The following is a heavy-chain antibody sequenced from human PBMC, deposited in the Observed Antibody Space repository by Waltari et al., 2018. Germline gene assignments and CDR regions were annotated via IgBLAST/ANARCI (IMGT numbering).Heavy chain of an antibody. Sequence: SSGYYWGWIRQPPGKGLEWIGSIYHSGSTYYNPSLKSRVTISVDTSKNQFSLKLSSVTAADTAVYYCARLEYQLLDWFDPWGQGTLVTVSS. V-gene: IGHV4-38-2*01. J-gene: IGHJ5*02. CDR3: ARLEYQLLDWFDP. CDR1: SSGYY. D-gene: IGHD2-2*01. CDR2: IYHSGST.